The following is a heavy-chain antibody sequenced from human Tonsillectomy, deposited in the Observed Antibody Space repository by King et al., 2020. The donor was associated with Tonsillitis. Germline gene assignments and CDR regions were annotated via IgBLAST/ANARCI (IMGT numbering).Heavy chain of an antibody. CDR2: ISGSGGST. Sequence: VQLVESGGGLVQPGGSLRVSCAASGFTFSSYAMSWVRQAPGKGLEWVSAISGSGGSTDYASSAKGRFTISRDNSKNTLYLEMHSLRAEDTAVYYCAKKMTTVTTEYYFDYWGQGTLVTVSS. D-gene: IGHD4-17*01. V-gene: IGHV3-23*04. CDR1: GFTFSSYA. J-gene: IGHJ4*02. CDR3: AKKMTTVTTEYYFDY.